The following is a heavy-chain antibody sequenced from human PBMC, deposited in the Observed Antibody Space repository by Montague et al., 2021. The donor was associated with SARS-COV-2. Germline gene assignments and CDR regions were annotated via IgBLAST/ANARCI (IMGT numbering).Heavy chain of an antibody. CDR2: IYYSGST. V-gene: IGHV4-39*01. D-gene: IGHD3-3*01. CDR3: ARSPRHHDFWSGYLPGHFDY. Sequence: SETLSLTCTVSGGSISSSSYYWGWIRQPPGKGLEWIGSIYYSGSTYYNPSLKSRVTISVDTSKNQFSLKLSSVTAADTAVYYCARSPRHHDFWSGYLPGHFDYWGQGTLVTVSS. J-gene: IGHJ4*02. CDR1: GGSISSSSYY.